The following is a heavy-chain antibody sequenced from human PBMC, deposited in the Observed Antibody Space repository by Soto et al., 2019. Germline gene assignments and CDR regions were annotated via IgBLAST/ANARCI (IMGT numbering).Heavy chain of an antibody. J-gene: IGHJ4*02. Sequence: GGSLRLSCAASVFTFSAYSMNWVRQAPGKGLEWISYITGSSATIYYADSVKGRFTISRDNARNSLSLHMSSLRDKDSALYYCATGPHTNVGGPYYFESWGPGAPVTFPS. CDR2: ITGSSATI. V-gene: IGHV3-48*02. CDR1: VFTFSAYS. D-gene: IGHD1-26*01. CDR3: ATGPHTNVGGPYYFES.